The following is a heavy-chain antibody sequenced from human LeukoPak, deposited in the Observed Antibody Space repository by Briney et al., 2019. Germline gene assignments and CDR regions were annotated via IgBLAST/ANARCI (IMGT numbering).Heavy chain of an antibody. V-gene: IGHV3-48*01. CDR1: GFTFSSYS. J-gene: IGHJ4*02. CDR2: ISSSSSTI. Sequence: GGSLRLSCAASGFTFSSYSMNWVRQAPGKGLEWVSYISSSSSTIYYADSVKGRFTISRDNAKNSLYLQMNSLRAEDTAVYYCARDYDILAGLEGYWGQGTLVTVSS. CDR3: ARDYDILAGLEGY. D-gene: IGHD3-9*01.